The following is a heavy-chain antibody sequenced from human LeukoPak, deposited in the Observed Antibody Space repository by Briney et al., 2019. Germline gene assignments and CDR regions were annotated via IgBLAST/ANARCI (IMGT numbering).Heavy chain of an antibody. CDR3: ARSTIAAPFDY. J-gene: IGHJ4*02. V-gene: IGHV4-34*01. CDR2: INHSGST. Sequence: SETLSLTCAVYGGSLSGYYWSWIRQPPGKGLEWIGEINHSGSTNYNPSLKSRVTISVDTSKNQLSLKLSSVTAADTAVHYCARSTIAAPFDYWGQGTLVTVSS. CDR1: GGSLSGYY. D-gene: IGHD6-13*01.